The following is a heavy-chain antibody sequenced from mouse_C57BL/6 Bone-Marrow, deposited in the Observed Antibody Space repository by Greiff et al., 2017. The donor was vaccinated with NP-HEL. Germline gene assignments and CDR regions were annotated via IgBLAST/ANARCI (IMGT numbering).Heavy chain of an antibody. CDR1: GFTFTDYY. V-gene: IGHV7-3*01. J-gene: IGHJ4*01. CDR2: IRNKANGYTT. D-gene: IGHD2-3*01. CDR3: ARYGYSYCYAMDY. Sequence: EVHLVESGGGLVQPGGSLSLSCAASGFTFTDYYMSWVRQPPGKALEWLGFIRNKANGYTTEYSASVKGRFTISRDNSQSILYLQMNALRAEDSATYYCARYGYSYCYAMDYWGQGTSVTVSS.